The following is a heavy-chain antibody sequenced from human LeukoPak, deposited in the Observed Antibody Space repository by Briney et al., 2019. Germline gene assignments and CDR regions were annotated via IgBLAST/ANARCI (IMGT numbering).Heavy chain of an antibody. Sequence: PSETLSLTCAVYGGSFSGYYWSWIRQPPGKGLEWIGEINHSGSTNYNPSLKSRVTISVDTSKNQFSLKLSSVTAADTAVYYCARRSTPYNWNYRKGLLGWFDPWGQGTLVTVSS. V-gene: IGHV4-34*01. CDR2: INHSGST. J-gene: IGHJ5*02. D-gene: IGHD1-7*01. CDR3: ARRSTPYNWNYRKGLLGWFDP. CDR1: GGSFSGYY.